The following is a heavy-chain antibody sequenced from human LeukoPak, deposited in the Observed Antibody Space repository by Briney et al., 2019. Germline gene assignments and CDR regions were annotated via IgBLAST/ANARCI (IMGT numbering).Heavy chain of an antibody. J-gene: IGHJ4*02. Sequence: GGSLRLSCAASGFTFSSNWMSWVRQAPGKGREWVANIKQDGSEKCYVDAVKGRFTISRDNAKNSLYLQMNSLRDEDTAVYYCARDYGDYEGYFDYWGQGTLVTVSS. V-gene: IGHV3-7*01. CDR2: IKQDGSEK. D-gene: IGHD4-17*01. CDR1: GFTFSSNW. CDR3: ARDYGDYEGYFDY.